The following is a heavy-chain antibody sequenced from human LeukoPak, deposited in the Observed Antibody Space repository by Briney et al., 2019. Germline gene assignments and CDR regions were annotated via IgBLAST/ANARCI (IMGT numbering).Heavy chain of an antibody. Sequence: SETLSLTCTVSGGSISNYYWNWVRQPPGKGLEWVGYVHYSGSTNYNPSLKSRVTISVDTSKNQFSLRLRSVTSADTAVYYCGLARDSGSFYGGWGQGTLVTVSS. CDR2: VHYSGST. D-gene: IGHD1-26*01. CDR1: GGSISNYY. CDR3: GLARDSGSFYGG. V-gene: IGHV4-59*01. J-gene: IGHJ4*02.